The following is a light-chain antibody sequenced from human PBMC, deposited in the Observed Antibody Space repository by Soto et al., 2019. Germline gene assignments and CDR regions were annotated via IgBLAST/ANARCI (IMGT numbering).Light chain of an antibody. Sequence: DIQMTQSPSSLSASVGDRVTITCRASQTISSYLNWYQQKPGKAPKLLIYAASSLQSEVPSRFSASGSATDFTRTISSLPTEDFETYDGPQSHSIPYTFGQGTKLEIK. V-gene: IGKV1-39*01. CDR2: AAS. CDR1: QTISSY. J-gene: IGKJ2*01. CDR3: PQSHSIPYT.